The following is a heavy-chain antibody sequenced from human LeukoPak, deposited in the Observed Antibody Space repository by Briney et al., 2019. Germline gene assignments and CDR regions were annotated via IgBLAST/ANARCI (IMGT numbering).Heavy chain of an antibody. J-gene: IGHJ5*02. CDR3: AAVVVAATPWFDP. D-gene: IGHD2-15*01. V-gene: IGHV4-34*01. Sequence: PSETLSLTRAVYGGSFSGYYWSWIRQPPGKGLEWIGEINHSGSTNYNPSLKSRVTVSVDTSKNQFSLKLSSVTAADTAVYYCAAVVVAATPWFDPWGQGTLVTVSS. CDR2: INHSGST. CDR1: GGSFSGYY.